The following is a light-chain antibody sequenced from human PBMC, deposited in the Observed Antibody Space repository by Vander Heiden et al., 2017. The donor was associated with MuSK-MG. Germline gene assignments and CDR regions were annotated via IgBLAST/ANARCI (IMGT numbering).Light chain of an antibody. CDR3: QQYNNWPRT. Sequence: ERVLTQSPATLSLSPGERATLSCRASQSVNSNLAWYQKKRGQAPRLLIDGATTRATGIPARCSSRGSRTEFTLTSSSLQSEYVAFYYWQQYNNWPRTFGQGTKVEIK. CDR1: QSVNSN. V-gene: IGKV3-15*01. CDR2: GAT. J-gene: IGKJ1*01.